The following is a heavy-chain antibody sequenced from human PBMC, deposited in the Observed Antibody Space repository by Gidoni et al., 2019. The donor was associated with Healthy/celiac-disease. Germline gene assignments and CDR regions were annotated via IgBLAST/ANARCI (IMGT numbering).Heavy chain of an antibody. D-gene: IGHD3-22*01. CDR3: ARVGAYYYDSSGSLVAY. V-gene: IGHV4-38-2*02. CDR2: IYHSGST. J-gene: IGHJ4*02. CDR1: GYSLSSGYY. Sequence: QVQLQESGPGLVKPSETLSLTCTVSGYSLSSGYYWGWIRQPPGKGLEWIGSIYHSGSTYYNPSLKSRVTISVDTSKNQFSLKLSSVTAADTAVYYCARVGAYYYDSSGSLVAYWGQGTLVTVSS.